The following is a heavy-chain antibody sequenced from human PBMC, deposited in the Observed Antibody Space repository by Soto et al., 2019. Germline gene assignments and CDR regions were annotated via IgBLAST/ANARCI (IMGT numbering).Heavy chain of an antibody. CDR3: ARDQSIAARYFDY. J-gene: IGHJ4*02. CDR2: ISYDGSNK. V-gene: IGHV3-30-3*01. CDR1: GFTFISYA. Sequence: WGSLRLSCAASGFTFISYAIHFFRHSPFKGLEWVAVISYDGSNKYYADSVKGRFTISRDNSKNTLYLQMNSLRAEDTAVYYCARDQSIAARYFDYWGQGTLVTVSS. D-gene: IGHD6-6*01.